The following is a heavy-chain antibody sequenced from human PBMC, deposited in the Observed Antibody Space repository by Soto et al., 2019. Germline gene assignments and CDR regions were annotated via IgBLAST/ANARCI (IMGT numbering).Heavy chain of an antibody. V-gene: IGHV4-34*01. Sequence: QVQLQQWGAGLLKPSETLSLTCAVSGGSFSAYYWTWIRQPPGRGLEWIGEIDHSGSTNYNPSLEGRVTMSIDTAKNRVSLNVTSVTAADTAVYYCVRGLRYSGMDVWGQGTKVTVS. CDR2: IDHSGST. J-gene: IGHJ6*02. D-gene: IGHD2-15*01. CDR1: GGSFSAYY. CDR3: VRGLRYSGMDV.